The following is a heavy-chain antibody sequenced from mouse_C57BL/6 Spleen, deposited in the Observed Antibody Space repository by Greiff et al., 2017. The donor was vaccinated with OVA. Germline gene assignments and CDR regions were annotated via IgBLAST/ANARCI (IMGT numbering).Heavy chain of an antibody. CDR3: ARNQRDEGYFDY. V-gene: IGHV5-4*03. CDR1: GFTFSSYA. J-gene: IGHJ2*01. CDR2: ISDGGSYT. Sequence: EVMLVESGGGLVKPGGSLKLSCAASGFTFSSYAMSWVRQTPEKRLEWVATISDGGSYTYYPDNVKGRFTISRDNAKNNLYLQMRHLKSEDTAMYYCARNQRDEGYFDYWGQGTTLTVSA. D-gene: IGHD3-3*01.